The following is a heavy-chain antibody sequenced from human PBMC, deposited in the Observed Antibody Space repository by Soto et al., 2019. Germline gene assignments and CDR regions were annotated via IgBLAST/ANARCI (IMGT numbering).Heavy chain of an antibody. J-gene: IGHJ5*02. CDR3: ARDIGYSGLNGFDP. CDR2: ISWNSGNI. D-gene: IGHD5-12*01. CDR1: GFTFDDYA. Sequence: EVRLVESGGGLVQPGRSLRLSCAASGFTFDDYAMHWVRRAPGKGLEWVSGISWNSGNIAYADSVRGRFTISRDNAKNSLYLQMNSLRTEDTALYYCARDIGYSGLNGFDPWGQGNLVTVSS. V-gene: IGHV3-9*01.